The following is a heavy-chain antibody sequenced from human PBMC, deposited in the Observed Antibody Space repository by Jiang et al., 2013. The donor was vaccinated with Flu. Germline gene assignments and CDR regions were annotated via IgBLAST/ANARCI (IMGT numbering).Heavy chain of an antibody. V-gene: IGHV4-34*01. CDR1: GGSFSGYY. J-gene: IGHJ2*01. Sequence: VLLKPSETLSLTCAVYGGSFSGYYWSWIRQPPGKGLEWIGEINHSGSTNYNPSLKSRVTISVDTSKNQFSLKLSSVTAADTAVYYCARGTPSIVGATRYFDLWGRGTLVTVSS. CDR3: ARGTPSIVGATRYFDL. D-gene: IGHD1-26*01. CDR2: INHSGST.